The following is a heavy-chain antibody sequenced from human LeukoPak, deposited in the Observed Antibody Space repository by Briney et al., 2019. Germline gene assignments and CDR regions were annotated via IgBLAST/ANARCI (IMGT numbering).Heavy chain of an antibody. Sequence: PGGSLRLSCAASGFSVSSDYTSWVRQAPGKGLEWVSIVYSDGTTYYADSVKGRFSVSRDISKNTMNVQMNGLRPEDTAVYYCARVNYAGGFDYWGQGTLVTVSS. CDR3: ARVNYAGGFDY. CDR2: VYSDGTT. CDR1: GFSVSSDY. D-gene: IGHD1-7*01. V-gene: IGHV3-66*02. J-gene: IGHJ4*02.